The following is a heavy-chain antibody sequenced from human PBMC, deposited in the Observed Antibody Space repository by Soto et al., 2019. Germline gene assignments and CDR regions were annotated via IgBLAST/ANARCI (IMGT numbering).Heavy chain of an antibody. J-gene: IGHJ4*02. CDR2: IGPESGAT. CDR1: GYTFTGHY. Sequence: ASVKVSCKPSGYTFTGHYIHWVRQAPQQGPEWMGEIGPESGATRYAEKFRGRVTMTMDTSITTVYMELRNLSPDDTAVYYCGRGRSGQIVIFYWGQGTPVTVSS. D-gene: IGHD1-26*01. CDR3: GRGRSGQIVIFY. V-gene: IGHV1-2*02.